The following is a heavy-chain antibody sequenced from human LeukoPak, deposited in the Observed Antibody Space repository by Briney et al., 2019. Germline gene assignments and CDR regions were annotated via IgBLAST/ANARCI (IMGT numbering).Heavy chain of an antibody. Sequence: SETLSLTCTVSGDSISSGHYRWGWIRQSPGRGLEWIGQIFNSGNAAEYNPSLRSRVTVSADTSKNQFSLRLSAVTAADSGVYSCARLDPAAGGDHGGQGTLVTVSS. J-gene: IGHJ4*02. CDR1: GDSISSGHYR. V-gene: IGHV4-39*01. CDR2: IFNSGNAA. D-gene: IGHD3-10*01. CDR3: ARLDPAAGGDH.